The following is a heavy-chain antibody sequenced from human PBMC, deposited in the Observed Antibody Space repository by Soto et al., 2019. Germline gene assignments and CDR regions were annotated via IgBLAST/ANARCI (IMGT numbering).Heavy chain of an antibody. D-gene: IGHD2-2*02. Sequence: PSETLSLTCAVSGYSISSSNWWGWIRQPPGKGLEWIGYIYYSGSTYYNPSLKSRVTMSVDTSKNQFSLKLSSVTAVDTAVYYCARPTNPHCSSTSCYTPYYFDYWGRGTLVTVSS. V-gene: IGHV4-28*01. CDR2: IYYSGST. CDR1: GYSISSSNW. J-gene: IGHJ4*02. CDR3: ARPTNPHCSSTSCYTPYYFDY.